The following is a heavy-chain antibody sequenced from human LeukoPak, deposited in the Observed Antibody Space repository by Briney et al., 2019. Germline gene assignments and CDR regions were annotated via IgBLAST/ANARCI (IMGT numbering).Heavy chain of an antibody. J-gene: IGHJ4*02. D-gene: IGHD3-3*01. CDR3: ARSGYSVFDY. Sequence: PGGSLRLSCAASGFTFSSYSMNWVRQAPGKGLEWVAVISYDGNIEYYADSVKGRFTISRDNAKNSLYLQMNSLRAEDTAVYYCARSGYSVFDYWGQGTLVTVSS. CDR1: GFTFSSYS. V-gene: IGHV3-30*03. CDR2: ISYDGNIE.